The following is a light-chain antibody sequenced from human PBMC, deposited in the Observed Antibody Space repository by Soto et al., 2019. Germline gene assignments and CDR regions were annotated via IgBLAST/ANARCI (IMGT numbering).Light chain of an antibody. Sequence: QSALTQPRSVSGSPGQSVTISCTGTYSDIGSYNDVSWYQHHPAKAPRLMIFDVSQRPSGVPDRFSGSKSGNTAYLTISGLQVEDEAEYFCFSFTTTSTHVFGTGTKLTVL. CDR3: FSFTTTSTHV. V-gene: IGLV2-11*01. J-gene: IGLJ1*01. CDR2: DVS. CDR1: YSDIGSYND.